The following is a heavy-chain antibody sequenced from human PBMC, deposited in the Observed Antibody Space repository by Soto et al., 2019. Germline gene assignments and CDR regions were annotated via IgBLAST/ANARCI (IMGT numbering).Heavy chain of an antibody. CDR3: AKEGRWDPLTGTTGFDY. CDR2: ISGSGGST. V-gene: IGHV3-23*01. J-gene: IGHJ4*02. D-gene: IGHD1-20*01. CDR1: GFTFSSYA. Sequence: GGSLRLSCAASGFTFSSYAMSWVRQAPGKGLEWVSAISGSGGSTYYADSVKGRFTISRDNSKNTLYLQMNSLRAEDTAVYYCAKEGRWDPLTGTTGFDYWGQGTLVTVSS.